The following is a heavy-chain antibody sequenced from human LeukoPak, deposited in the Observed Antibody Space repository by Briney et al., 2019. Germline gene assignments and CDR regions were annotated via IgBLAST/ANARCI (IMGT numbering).Heavy chain of an antibody. CDR2: IYTGGRT. D-gene: IGHD3-16*02. Sequence: SETLSLTCTVSGGSITFGSYYWTWIRQPAGKGLEWLGRIYTGGRTYYNPSLRSRVTISMDTSMNQFSLRLNSVTAADAAVYYCARARVIPASFDDWGQGTLVTVSS. CDR3: ARARVIPASFDD. V-gene: IGHV4-61*02. J-gene: IGHJ4*02. CDR1: GGSITFGSYY.